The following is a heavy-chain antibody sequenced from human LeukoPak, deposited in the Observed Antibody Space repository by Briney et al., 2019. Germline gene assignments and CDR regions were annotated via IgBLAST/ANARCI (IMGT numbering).Heavy chain of an antibody. Sequence: PSETLSLTCTVSGGSISSHYWSWIRQPPGKGLEWIGYIYYSGSTNYNPSLKSRVTISVDTPKNQFSLKLSSVTAADTAVYYCARVGAAGGYFGYWGQGTLVTVSS. CDR2: IYYSGST. V-gene: IGHV4-59*11. D-gene: IGHD3-10*01. CDR1: GGSISSHY. J-gene: IGHJ4*02. CDR3: ARVGAAGGYFGY.